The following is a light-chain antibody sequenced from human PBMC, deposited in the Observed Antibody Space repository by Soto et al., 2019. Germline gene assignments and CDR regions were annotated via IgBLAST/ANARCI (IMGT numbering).Light chain of an antibody. J-gene: IGLJ1*01. Sequence: QSVLTQPPSASGTPGQGVTISCSGSTSNIGSNYVYWYQQLPGTAPKLLIYRNNQRPSGVPDRFSGSKSGTSASLAISGPRSDDEADYFCATWDDSLNSFYVFGTGTKVTVL. V-gene: IGLV1-47*01. CDR1: TSNIGSNY. CDR2: RNN. CDR3: ATWDDSLNSFYV.